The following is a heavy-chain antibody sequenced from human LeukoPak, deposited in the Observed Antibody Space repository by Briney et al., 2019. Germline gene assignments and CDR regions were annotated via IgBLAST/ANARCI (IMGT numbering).Heavy chain of an antibody. CDR2: TYYRSKWYK. CDR3: ARGPSYFQH. CDR1: GDSVSSNSAT. Sequence: SQTLSLTCAISGDSVSSNSATWNWIRQSPSRGLEWLGRTYYRSKWYKYYAVSVKGRITINPDTSKNLFSLQLTSVTPEDTAVYYCARGPSYFQHWGQGTLVTVSS. J-gene: IGHJ1*01. V-gene: IGHV6-1*01.